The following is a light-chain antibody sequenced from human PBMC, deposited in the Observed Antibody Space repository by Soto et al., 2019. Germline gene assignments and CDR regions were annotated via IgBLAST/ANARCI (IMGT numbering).Light chain of an antibody. CDR2: EVS. J-gene: IGLJ1*01. CDR3: CSYAGSSTYV. CDR1: SSDVGSYNL. Sequence: QSVLTQPASVSGSPGQSITISCTGTSSDVGSYNLVSWYQQHPGKAPKLMIYEVSKRPSGVSNRFSGSKSGNTAYLTISWLQAEDEADYYCCSYAGSSTYVFGTGTKVTVL. V-gene: IGLV2-23*02.